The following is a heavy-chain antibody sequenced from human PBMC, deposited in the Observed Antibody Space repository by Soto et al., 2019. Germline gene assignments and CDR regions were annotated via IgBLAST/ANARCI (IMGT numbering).Heavy chain of an antibody. CDR3: ARRARGSSWKAGYYYYYYYMDV. J-gene: IGHJ6*03. V-gene: IGHV5-51*01. CDR1: GYSFTSYW. CDR2: IYPGDSDT. D-gene: IGHD6-13*01. Sequence: GESLKISCKGSGYSFTSYWIGWVRQMPGKGLEWMGIIYPGDSDTRYSPSFQGQVTISADKSISTAYLQWSSLKASDTAMYYCARRARGSSWKAGYYYYYYYMDVWGKGTTVTVSS.